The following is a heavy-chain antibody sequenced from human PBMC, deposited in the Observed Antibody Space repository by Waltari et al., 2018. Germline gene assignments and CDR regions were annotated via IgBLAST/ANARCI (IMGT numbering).Heavy chain of an antibody. CDR1: GFTFSSYA. CDR2: ISGSGGST. Sequence: EVQLVESGGGLVQPGGSLRLSCAASGFTFSSYAMSWVRQAPGKGLEWVSAISGSGGSTYDAEYVKGRFTISRDNSKNTLYLQMNSLRAEDTAVYYCAKPGHYYYDSSGYYYEVGFDYWGQGTLVTVSS. D-gene: IGHD3-22*01. V-gene: IGHV3-23*04. CDR3: AKPGHYYYDSSGYYYEVGFDY. J-gene: IGHJ4*02.